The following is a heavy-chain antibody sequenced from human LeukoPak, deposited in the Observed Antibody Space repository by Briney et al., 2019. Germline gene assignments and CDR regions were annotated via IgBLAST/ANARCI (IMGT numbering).Heavy chain of an antibody. CDR2: ISAYNGNT. V-gene: IGHV1-18*01. D-gene: IGHD3-9*01. Sequence: GASVKVSCKASGYTFTTSVMHWVRQAPGQGLEWMGWISAYNGNTNYAQKLQGRVTMTTDTSTSTAYMELRSLRSDDTAVYYCARAKYTPYEVYYDILTGYSLFDYWGQGTLVTVSS. CDR1: GYTFTTSV. CDR3: ARAKYTPYEVYYDILTGYSLFDY. J-gene: IGHJ4*02.